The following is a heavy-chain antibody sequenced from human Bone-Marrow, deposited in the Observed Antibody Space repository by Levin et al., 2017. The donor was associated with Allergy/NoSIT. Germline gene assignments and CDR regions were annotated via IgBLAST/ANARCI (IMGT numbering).Heavy chain of an antibody. V-gene: IGHV3-30*04. CDR1: EFTFSRYP. CDR2: MSHDGNFK. D-gene: IGHD3-16*01. CDR3: TRGSGSYPWAVFDH. J-gene: IGHJ4*02. Sequence: GGSLRLSCAASEFTFSRYPMHWVRQAPGKGLEWVAVMSHDGNFKSYADSVRSRFTISRDNSQNTLYLQMNSLRLEDTGLYYCTRGSGSYPWAVFDHWGQGTLVTVSS.